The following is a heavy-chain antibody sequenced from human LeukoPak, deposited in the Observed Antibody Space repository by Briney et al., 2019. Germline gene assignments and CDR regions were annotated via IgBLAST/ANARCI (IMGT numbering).Heavy chain of an antibody. J-gene: IGHJ6*02. CDR1: GGSISSYY. CDR3: ARTFSESYYYYGMDV. CDR2: VYYSGRT. V-gene: IGHV4-59*01. D-gene: IGHD1-26*01. Sequence: SETLSLTCTVSGGSISSYYWSWIRQPPGKGLEWIGYVYYSGRTNYNPSLKSRVTISVDTSKNQFSLKLSSVTAADTAVCYCARTFSESYYYYGMDVWGQGTTVTVSS.